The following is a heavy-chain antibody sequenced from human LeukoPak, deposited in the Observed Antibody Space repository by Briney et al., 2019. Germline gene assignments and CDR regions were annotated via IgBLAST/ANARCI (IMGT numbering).Heavy chain of an antibody. Sequence: GGSLRLSCAASGFTFSSYWMSWVRQAPGKGLEWVANIKQDESEKYYVDSVKGRFTISRDNAKNSLYLQMNSLRAEDTAVYYCARDLGEYYESSGYYGNDYWGQGTLVTVSS. J-gene: IGHJ4*02. V-gene: IGHV3-7*01. D-gene: IGHD3-22*01. CDR1: GFTFSSYW. CDR3: ARDLGEYYESSGYYGNDY. CDR2: IKQDESEK.